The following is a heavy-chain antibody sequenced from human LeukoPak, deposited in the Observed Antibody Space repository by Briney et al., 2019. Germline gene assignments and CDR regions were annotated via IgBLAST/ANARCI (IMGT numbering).Heavy chain of an antibody. J-gene: IGHJ4*02. Sequence: GASVKVSCKAPGHTFTGYYMHWVRQAPGQGLEWMGRINPNSGGTNYAQKFQGRVTMTRDTSISTAYMELSRLRSDDTAVYYCARESDDYGCDWGQGTLVTVSS. CDR2: INPNSGGT. V-gene: IGHV1-2*06. CDR1: GHTFTGYY. CDR3: ARESDDYGCD. D-gene: IGHD4-17*01.